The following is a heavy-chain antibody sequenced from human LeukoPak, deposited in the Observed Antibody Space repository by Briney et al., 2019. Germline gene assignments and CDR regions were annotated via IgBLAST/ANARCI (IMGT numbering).Heavy chain of an antibody. CDR1: GGSISSYY. Sequence: SETLSLTCTVSGGSISSYYWSWIRQPPGKGLEWIGYIYYSGSTNYNPSLKSRVTISVDTSKNQFSLKLSSVTAADTAVYYCARDYYGSGSYYNLFDYWGQGTLVTVSS. J-gene: IGHJ4*02. V-gene: IGHV4-59*12. CDR3: ARDYYGSGSYYNLFDY. CDR2: IYYSGST. D-gene: IGHD3-10*01.